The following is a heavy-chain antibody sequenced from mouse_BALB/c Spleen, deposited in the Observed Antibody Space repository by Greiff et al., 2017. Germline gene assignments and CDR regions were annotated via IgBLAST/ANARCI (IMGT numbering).Heavy chain of an antibody. D-gene: IGHD1-1*01. CDR2: INPGSGGT. J-gene: IGHJ4*01. CDR1: GYAFTNYL. Sequence: VQLQESGAELVRPGTSVKVSCKASGYAFTNYLIEWVKQRPGQGLEWIGVINPGSGGTNYNEKFKGKATLTADKSSSTAYMQLSSLTSDDSAVYFCGRGSRYYCAMDYWGQGTSVTVSS. CDR3: GRGSRYYCAMDY. V-gene: IGHV1-54*01.